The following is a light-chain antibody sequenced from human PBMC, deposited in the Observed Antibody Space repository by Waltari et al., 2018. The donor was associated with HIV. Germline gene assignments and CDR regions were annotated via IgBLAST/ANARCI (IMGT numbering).Light chain of an antibody. CDR2: GAS. V-gene: IGKV3-15*01. CDR3: QQYNNWPGIT. J-gene: IGKJ3*01. CDR1: QSINNN. Sequence: EILMTQSPATLSVSPGDRATLSCRASQSINNNLAWYQQKPSQAPMLLIYGASTGATGVPARFSGSGSGTEFTLTISSLQSEDFAVYYCQQYNNWPGITFGPGTKVDIK.